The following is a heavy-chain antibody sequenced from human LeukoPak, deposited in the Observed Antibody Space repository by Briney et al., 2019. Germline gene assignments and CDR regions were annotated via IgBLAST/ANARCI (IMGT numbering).Heavy chain of an antibody. CDR1: GFTFSSYG. V-gene: IGHV3-33*06. CDR3: AKVFDYWEYYFDY. CDR2: IWYDGSNK. D-gene: IGHD3-9*01. Sequence: PGRSLRLSCAASGFTFSSYGMHWVRQAPGKGLEWVAVIWYDGSNKYYADSVKGRFTISRDNSKNTLYLQMNSLRAEDTAVYYCAKVFDYWEYYFDYWGQGTLVTVSS. J-gene: IGHJ4*02.